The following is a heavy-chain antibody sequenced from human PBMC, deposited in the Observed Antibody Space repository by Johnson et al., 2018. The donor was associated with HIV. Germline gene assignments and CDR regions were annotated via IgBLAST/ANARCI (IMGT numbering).Heavy chain of an antibody. CDR3: AKCRSTAQFITYDAFDI. CDR2: IKEDGSEK. CDR1: GFTFSSYA. Sequence: VQLVESGGGLIQPGGSLRLLCAASGFTFSSYAMHWVRQAPGKGLEWVANIKEDGSEKYYVDSVKGRFTISRDNAKNSLYLQMNSLRAEDTALYYCAKCRSTAQFITYDAFDIWGQGTMVTVSS. V-gene: IGHV3-7*03. J-gene: IGHJ3*02. D-gene: IGHD3-10*01.